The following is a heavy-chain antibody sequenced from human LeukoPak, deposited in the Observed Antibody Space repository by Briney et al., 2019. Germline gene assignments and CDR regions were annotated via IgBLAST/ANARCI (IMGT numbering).Heavy chain of an antibody. CDR1: GFTFSSYA. J-gene: IGHJ6*02. D-gene: IGHD3-22*01. CDR2: IKSKTDGGTT. CDR3: TTRYDSSGYYWFYYYGMDV. V-gene: IGHV3-15*07. Sequence: KSGGSLRLSCAASGFTFSSYAMNWVRQAPGKGLEWVGRIKSKTDGGTTDYAAPVKGRFTISRDDSKNTLYLQMNSLKTEDTAVYYCTTRYDSSGYYWFYYYGMDVWGQGTTVTVSS.